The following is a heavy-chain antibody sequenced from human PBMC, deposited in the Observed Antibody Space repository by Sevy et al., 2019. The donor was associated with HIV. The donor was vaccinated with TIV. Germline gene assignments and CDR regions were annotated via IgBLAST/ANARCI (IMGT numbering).Heavy chain of an antibody. D-gene: IGHD2-21*01. CDR1: GFTFTNTW. J-gene: IGHJ4*01. Sequence: GGSLRLSCAGSGFTFTNTWMSWVRQAPGKGLEWIGRIKSNTDGGTTDYAAPVKGRFSISRDDSKNALYLQINSLKTEDTAVYYCTTLWFWGQGTLVTVSS. CDR3: TTLWF. V-gene: IGHV3-15*01. CDR2: IKSNTDGGTT.